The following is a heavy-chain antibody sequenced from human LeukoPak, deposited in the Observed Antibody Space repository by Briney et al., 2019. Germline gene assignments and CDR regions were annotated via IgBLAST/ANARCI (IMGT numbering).Heavy chain of an antibody. Sequence: PGGSLRLSCAASGFTFSSYAMSWVRQAPGKGLEWVSAISGSGGSTYYADSVKGRFTISRDNSKNTLYLQMNSLRAEDTAVYYCAKTHVGVIVATGGIDYWGQGTLVTVSS. CDR3: AKTHVGVIVATGGIDY. CDR1: GFTFSSYA. CDR2: ISGSGGST. V-gene: IGHV3-23*01. J-gene: IGHJ4*02. D-gene: IGHD5-12*01.